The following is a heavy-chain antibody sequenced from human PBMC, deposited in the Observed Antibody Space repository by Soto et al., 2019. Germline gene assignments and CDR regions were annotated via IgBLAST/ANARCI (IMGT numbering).Heavy chain of an antibody. J-gene: IGHJ4*02. D-gene: IGHD2-15*01. CDR3: ARDKLYCSGGSCYPYYFDY. CDR1: GGSISSYY. CDR2: IYYSGST. V-gene: IGHV4-59*01. Sequence: PSETLSLTCTVSGGSISSYYWNWIRLPPGKGLEWIGYIYYSGSTNYNPSLKSRVTISVDTSKNQFSLKLSSVTAADTAVYYCARDKLYCSGGSCYPYYFDYWGQGTLVTVSS.